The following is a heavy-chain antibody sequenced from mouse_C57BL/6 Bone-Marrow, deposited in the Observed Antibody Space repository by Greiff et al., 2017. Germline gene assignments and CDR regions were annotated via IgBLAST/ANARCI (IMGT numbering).Heavy chain of an antibody. CDR3: EREALVRYYFDY. CDR1: GYTFTSYW. V-gene: IGHV1-69*01. D-gene: IGHD1-1*01. Sequence: QVQLQQPGAELVMPGASVKLSCKASGYTFTSYWMHWVKQRPGQGLEWIGEIDPSDSYTNYNQKFKGKSTLTVDKSSSTAYMQLSSLTSEDSAVYYCEREALVRYYFDYWAKGTTLTVSS. CDR2: IDPSDSYT. J-gene: IGHJ2*01.